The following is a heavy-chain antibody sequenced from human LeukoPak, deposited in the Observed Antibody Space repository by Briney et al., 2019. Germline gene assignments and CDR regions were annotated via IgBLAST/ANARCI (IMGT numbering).Heavy chain of an antibody. D-gene: IGHD3-22*01. Sequence: GRSLRLSCAASGFTFSSYAMHWVRQAPGKGLEWVAVISYDGSNKYYADSVKGRFTISRDNSKNTLYLQMNSLRAEDTAVYYCARMSGTMIVVVIPYLDYWGQGTLVTVSS. CDR1: GFTFSSYA. V-gene: IGHV3-30*04. CDR2: ISYDGSNK. J-gene: IGHJ4*02. CDR3: ARMSGTMIVVVIPYLDY.